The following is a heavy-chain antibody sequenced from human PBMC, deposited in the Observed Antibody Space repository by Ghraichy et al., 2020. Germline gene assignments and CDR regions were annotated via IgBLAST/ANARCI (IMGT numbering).Heavy chain of an antibody. V-gene: IGHV3-30-3*01. Sequence: GGSLRLSCAASGFTFTTYSMHWVRQTPGKGLEWVAVRSHDGNFKSYADSVKGRFTISRDNSRNTVYLQMNSLRAEDTAVYYCARDIKSSSWSYYYYAMDVGGQGTMVTVS. D-gene: IGHD6-13*01. J-gene: IGHJ6*01. CDR3: ARDIKSSSWSYYYYAMDV. CDR2: RSHDGNFK. CDR1: GFTFTTYS.